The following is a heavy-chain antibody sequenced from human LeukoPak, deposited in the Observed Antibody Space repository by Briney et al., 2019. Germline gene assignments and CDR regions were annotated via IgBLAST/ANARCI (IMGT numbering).Heavy chain of an antibody. D-gene: IGHD3-3*01. CDR3: ASANYDFWSGYFAYYYYYMDV. J-gene: IGHJ6*03. CDR1: GFTFSSYW. CDR2: MNSDGSST. V-gene: IGHV3-74*01. Sequence: GGSLRLSRAASGFTFSSYWMHWVRQAPGKGLVWVSRMNSDGSSTRYADSVKGRFTISRDNAKNSLYLQMNSLRAEDTAVYYCASANYDFWSGYFAYYYYYMDVWGKGTTVTVSS.